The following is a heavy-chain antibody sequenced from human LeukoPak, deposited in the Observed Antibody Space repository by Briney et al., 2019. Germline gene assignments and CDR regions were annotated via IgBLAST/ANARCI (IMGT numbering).Heavy chain of an antibody. Sequence: SETLSLTCTVSGGSISSGGYYWSWIRQHPGKGLEWIGYIYYSGSTYYNPSLKSRVTISVDTSKNQFSLKLSSVTAADTAVYYCARCPWIQLWPRLDYWGQGTLVTVSS. CDR2: IYYSGST. D-gene: IGHD5-18*01. J-gene: IGHJ4*02. V-gene: IGHV4-31*03. CDR1: GGSISSGGYY. CDR3: ARCPWIQLWPRLDY.